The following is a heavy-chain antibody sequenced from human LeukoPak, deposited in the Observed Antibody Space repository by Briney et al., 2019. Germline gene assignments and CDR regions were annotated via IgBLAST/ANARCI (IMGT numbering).Heavy chain of an antibody. V-gene: IGHV3-21*01. CDR1: GFTFSAYD. CDR2: ISTTGSFL. J-gene: IGHJ4*02. D-gene: IGHD4-17*01. CDR3: ARIYYGDYPTDY. Sequence: PGGSLRLSCAASGFTFSAYDMNWVRQAPGRGPEWVSYISTTGSFLYYADSVKGRFTISRDNAKNSLYLQMNSLRVEDTAVYYCARIYYGDYPTDYWGQGTLVTVSS.